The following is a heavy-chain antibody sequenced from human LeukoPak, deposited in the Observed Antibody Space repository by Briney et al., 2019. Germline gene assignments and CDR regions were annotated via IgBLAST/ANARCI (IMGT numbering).Heavy chain of an antibody. D-gene: IGHD2-2*01. CDR3: ARGRRYCSSTSCKRFYYYMDV. CDR2: INHSGST. V-gene: IGHV4-34*01. J-gene: IGHJ6*03. CDR1: GGSFSGYY. Sequence: SETLSLTCAVYGGSFSGYYWSWIRQPPGKGLEWIGEINHSGSTNYNPSLKGRVTISVDTSKNQFSLKLSSVTAADTAVYYCARGRRYCSSTSCKRFYYYMDVWGKGTTVTVSS.